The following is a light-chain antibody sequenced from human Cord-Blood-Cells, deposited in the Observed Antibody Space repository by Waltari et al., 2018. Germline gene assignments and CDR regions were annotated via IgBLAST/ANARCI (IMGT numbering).Light chain of an antibody. CDR1: SSNIGAGYD. V-gene: IGLV1-40*01. J-gene: IGLJ3*02. CDR2: GSS. CDR3: QSYDSSLSGSV. Sequence: QSVLTQPPSVSGAPGQRVTISCTGSSSNIGAGYDVHWYQQLPGTAPKLLIYGSSNRPSGVPDRFSGSKSGPSASLAITGLQAEDEADYSCQSYDSSLSGSVFGGGTKLTVL.